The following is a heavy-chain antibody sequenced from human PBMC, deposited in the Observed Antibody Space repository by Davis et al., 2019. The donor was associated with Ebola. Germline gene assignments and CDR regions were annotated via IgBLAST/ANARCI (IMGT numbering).Heavy chain of an antibody. CDR2: ISGSGGST. Sequence: GESLKISCAASGFTFSSYSMNWVRQAPGKGLEWVSAISGSGGSTYYADSVKGRFTISRDNSKNTLYLQMNSLRAEDTAVYYCAKDALPRMTAAASIYDYWGQGTLVTVSS. J-gene: IGHJ4*02. CDR1: GFTFSSYS. V-gene: IGHV3-23*01. CDR3: AKDALPRMTAAASIYDY. D-gene: IGHD6-13*01.